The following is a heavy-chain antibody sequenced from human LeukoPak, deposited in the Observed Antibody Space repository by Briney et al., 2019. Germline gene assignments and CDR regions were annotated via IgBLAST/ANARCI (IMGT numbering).Heavy chain of an antibody. D-gene: IGHD2-15*01. CDR1: GFTFSSYG. Sequence: GGSLRLSCAASGFTFSSYGMHWVRQAPGKGLEWVAVISYDGSNKYYADSVKGRFTISRDNSKNTLYLQMNSLRAEDTAVYYCAKLSRYCSGGSCSDAFDIWGQGTMVTVSS. J-gene: IGHJ3*02. CDR3: AKLSRYCSGGSCSDAFDI. CDR2: ISYDGSNK. V-gene: IGHV3-30*18.